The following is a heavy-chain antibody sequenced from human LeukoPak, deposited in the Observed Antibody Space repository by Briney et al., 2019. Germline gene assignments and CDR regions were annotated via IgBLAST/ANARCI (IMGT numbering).Heavy chain of an antibody. Sequence: PSETLSLTCTVSGDSIRSSSYYWGWIRQPPGKGLEWIGSIYYSGSTHYNPSLKSRVTISVDTSKKQLPLKLSSVTAADTAMYYCARNSTYYYDRSTYSYFDDWGQGTLVTVSS. CDR3: ARNSTYYYDRSTYSYFDD. CDR2: IYYSGST. J-gene: IGHJ4*02. D-gene: IGHD3-22*01. CDR1: GDSIRSSSYY. V-gene: IGHV4-39*01.